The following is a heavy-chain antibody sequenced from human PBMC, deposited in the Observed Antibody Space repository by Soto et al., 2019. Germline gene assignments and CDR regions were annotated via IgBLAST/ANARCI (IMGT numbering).Heavy chain of an antibody. Sequence: GSLRLSCAASRFTFSSYSMNWVRQAPGKGLEWVSSITSSSSYMYYADSVTGRFTISRDNAKNSLYLQMNSLRAEDTAVYYCARVYDDTGYTYFFDYWGQGTLVTVSS. CDR3: ARVYDDTGYTYFFDY. J-gene: IGHJ4*02. V-gene: IGHV3-21*01. CDR2: ITSSSSYM. D-gene: IGHD5-12*01. CDR1: RFTFSSYS.